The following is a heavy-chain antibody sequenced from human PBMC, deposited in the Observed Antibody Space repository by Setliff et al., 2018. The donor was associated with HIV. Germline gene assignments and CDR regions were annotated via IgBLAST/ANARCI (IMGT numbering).Heavy chain of an antibody. CDR1: GYTFTSSG. CDR3: ARDSDIAAAGPSDY. D-gene: IGHD6-13*01. J-gene: IGHJ4*02. Sequence: ASVKVSCKASGYTFTSSGISWVRQAPGQGLEWMGWISAYNGNTNYAQKLQGRVTMTTDTSTSTAYMELRSLRSDDTAVYYCARDSDIAAAGPSDYWGQGTLVTVSS. V-gene: IGHV1-18*01. CDR2: ISAYNGNT.